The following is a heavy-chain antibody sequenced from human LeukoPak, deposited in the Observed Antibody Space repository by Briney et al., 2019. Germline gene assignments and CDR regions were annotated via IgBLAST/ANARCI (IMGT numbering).Heavy chain of an antibody. CDR1: GGSISSYY. CDR3: ARGGNSSSWYVSYYYYYGMDV. Sequence: SETLSLTCTVSGGSISSYYWSWIRQPPGKGLEWIGYIYYSGSTNYNPSLKSRVTISVDTSKNQFSLKLSSVTAADTAVYYCARGGNSSSWYVSYYYYYGMDVWGQGTTVTVSS. V-gene: IGHV4-59*12. J-gene: IGHJ6*02. D-gene: IGHD6-13*01. CDR2: IYYSGST.